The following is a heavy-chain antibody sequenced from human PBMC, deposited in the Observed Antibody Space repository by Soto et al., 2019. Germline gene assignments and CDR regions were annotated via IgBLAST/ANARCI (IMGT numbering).Heavy chain of an antibody. V-gene: IGHV5-51*01. CDR3: ASVGYCSSTSCYRPYYGMDV. Sequence: PGESLKISCKGSGYSFTSYWIGWVRQMPGKGLEWMGIIYPGDSDTRYSPSFQGQVTISADKSISTAYLQWSSLKASDTAMYYCASVGYCSSTSCYRPYYGMDVWGQGTTVTVSS. J-gene: IGHJ6*02. D-gene: IGHD2-2*01. CDR2: IYPGDSDT. CDR1: GYSFTSYW.